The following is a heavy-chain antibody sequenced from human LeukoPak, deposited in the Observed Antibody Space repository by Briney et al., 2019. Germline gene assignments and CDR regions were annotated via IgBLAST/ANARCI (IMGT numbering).Heavy chain of an antibody. CDR3: ARLYCSTTRSYYRPSNWFDS. J-gene: IGHJ5*01. CDR2: MNPDSGDA. Sequence: ASVKVSCKASGYTFTSYDINWVRQATGQGFEWMGWMNPDSGDAGYAQKFQGRVTMTRDTSTGTVYMELSSLRSDDTAVYFCARLYCSTTRSYYRPSNWFDSWGQGTLVTVSS. V-gene: IGHV1-8*01. CDR1: GYTFTSYD. D-gene: IGHD2-2*01.